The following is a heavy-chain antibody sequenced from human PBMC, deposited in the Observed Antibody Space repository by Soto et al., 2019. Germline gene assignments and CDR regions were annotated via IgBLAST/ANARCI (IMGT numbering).Heavy chain of an antibody. V-gene: IGHV3-23*01. J-gene: IGHJ5*02. Sequence: EFQVLESGGGWVQPGGSLRLSCAASGFSFSSTDMSWVRQAPGKGLEWVSTILDTGTTVFYADSVKGRFTVSRDNSHNTLSVQMNNLRADDTAVYYCVKNSGWFNTWGQGTLVAVPS. CDR2: ILDTGTTV. D-gene: IGHD3-10*01. CDR1: GFSFSSTD. CDR3: VKNSGWFNT.